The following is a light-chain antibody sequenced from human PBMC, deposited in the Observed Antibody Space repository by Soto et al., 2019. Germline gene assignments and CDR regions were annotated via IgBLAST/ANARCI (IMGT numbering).Light chain of an antibody. Sequence: QSALTQPASVSGSPGQSITISCTGTSSDVGSYNLVSWYQQHPGKAPKLMIYEGSKRPSGVSNRFSGSKSGNTASLTISGLQAEGEADYYCCSYAGSSIHVVFGGGTKLTVL. CDR2: EGS. CDR3: CSYAGSSIHVV. J-gene: IGLJ2*01. V-gene: IGLV2-23*01. CDR1: SSDVGSYNL.